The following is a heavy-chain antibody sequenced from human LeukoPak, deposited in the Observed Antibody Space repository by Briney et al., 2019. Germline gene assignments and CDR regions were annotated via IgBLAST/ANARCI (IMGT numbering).Heavy chain of an antibody. CDR2: INHSGST. J-gene: IGHJ5*02. CDR1: GGSFSGYY. CDR3: ARGEGLLWFGEYGGAGWFDP. V-gene: IGHV4-34*01. D-gene: IGHD3-10*01. Sequence: PSETLSLTCAVYGGSFSGYYWSWIRQPPGKGLEWIGEINHSGSTNYNPSLKSRVTISVDTSKNQFSLKLSSVTAADTAVYYCARGEGLLWFGEYGGAGWFDPWGQGTLVTVSS.